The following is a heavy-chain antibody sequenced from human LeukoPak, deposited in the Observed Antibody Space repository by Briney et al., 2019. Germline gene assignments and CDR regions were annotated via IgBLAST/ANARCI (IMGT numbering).Heavy chain of an antibody. CDR3: ASGRGYMNAHYYFDY. D-gene: IGHD5-18*01. Sequence: SETLSLTCTVSCYSMTSHYWSWIRQPAGQGLDWIGRIYSSGSTTYNPSLKTRVTMSVDTSKNQFSLNLSSVTAADTALYYSASGRGYMNAHYYFDYWGQGTLVTVSS. CDR1: CYSMTSHY. CDR2: IYSSGST. J-gene: IGHJ4*02. V-gene: IGHV4-4*07.